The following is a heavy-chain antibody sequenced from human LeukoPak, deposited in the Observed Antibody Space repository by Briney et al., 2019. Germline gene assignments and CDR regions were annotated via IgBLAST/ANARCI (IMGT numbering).Heavy chain of an antibody. J-gene: IGHJ4*02. V-gene: IGHV4-39*07. CDR3: ARDSSRISRAVATL. CDR1: GGSISSSGYY. Sequence: SETLSLTCTVSGGSISSSGYYWGWIRQPPGKGLEWIGSIYYSGSTYYNPSLKSRVTISVDTSKNQFSLKLSSVTAADTAVYYCARDSSRISRAVATLWGQGTLVTVSS. D-gene: IGHD6-19*01. CDR2: IYYSGST.